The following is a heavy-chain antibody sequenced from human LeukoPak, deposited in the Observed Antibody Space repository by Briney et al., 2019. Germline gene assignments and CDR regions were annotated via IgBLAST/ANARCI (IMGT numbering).Heavy chain of an antibody. Sequence: PGGALRLSCAASGFTFSSYAMSGVREAPGKGLEWGSAISGSGGSTYYAASVKGRFTISRDNSKNTLYLQMNSLRAEHTAVYYCAKDQPYYYDSSGYDYWGQGTLVTVSS. CDR1: GFTFSSYA. CDR3: AKDQPYYYDSSGYDY. V-gene: IGHV3-23*01. D-gene: IGHD3-22*01. J-gene: IGHJ4*02. CDR2: ISGSGGST.